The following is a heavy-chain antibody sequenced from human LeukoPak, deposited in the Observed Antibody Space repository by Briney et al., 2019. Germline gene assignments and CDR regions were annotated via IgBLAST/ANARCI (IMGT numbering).Heavy chain of an antibody. CDR3: AKEGVDFWSGYYHSDY. CDR2: ISGSGGST. CDR1: GFTFSSYA. D-gene: IGHD3-3*01. V-gene: IGHV3-23*01. Sequence: GGSLRLSCAASGFTFSSYAMSWVRQAPGKGLEWVSAISGSGGSTYYADSVKGRFTISRDNSKNTLYLQMNSLRAEDTAVYYCAKEGVDFWSGYYHSDYWGQGTLVTVSS. J-gene: IGHJ4*02.